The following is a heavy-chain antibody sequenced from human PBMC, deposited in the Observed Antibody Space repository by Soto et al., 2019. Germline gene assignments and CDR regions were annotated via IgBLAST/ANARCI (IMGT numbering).Heavy chain of an antibody. D-gene: IGHD3-22*01. V-gene: IGHV3-53*01. CDR2: IYSGGST. J-gene: IGHJ1*01. Sequence: PVGFLRLSCAASGFTVSSNCRSWVRQAPGKGLEWVSVIYSGGSTYYADSVKGRFTISRDNSKNTLYLQMNSLRAEDTAVYYCARDRVESGYPEYFQHWGQGTLVTVSS. CDR1: GFTVSSNC. CDR3: ARDRVESGYPEYFQH.